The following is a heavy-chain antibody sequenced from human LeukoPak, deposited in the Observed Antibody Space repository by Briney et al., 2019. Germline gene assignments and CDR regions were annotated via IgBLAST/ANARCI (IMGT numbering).Heavy chain of an antibody. J-gene: IGHJ4*02. Sequence: KPSETLSLTCTVSGGSISSGGYYWSWIRQHPGKGLEWIGYIYYSGSTYYNPSLKSRVTISVDTSKNQFSLKLSSVTAADTGVYYCARSRIQLWNSPFDYWGQGTLVTVSS. CDR3: ARSRIQLWNSPFDY. CDR2: IYYSGST. D-gene: IGHD5-18*01. V-gene: IGHV4-31*03. CDR1: GGSISSGGYY.